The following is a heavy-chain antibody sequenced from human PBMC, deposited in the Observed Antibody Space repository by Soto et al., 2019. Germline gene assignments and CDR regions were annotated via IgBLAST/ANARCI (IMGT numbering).Heavy chain of an antibody. D-gene: IGHD3-10*01. Sequence: QVQLVESGGGVVQPGRSLRLSCAASEFTFSNYGMHWVRQAPGKGLEWVAVILNDGSNRYHADSVKDRFTISRDNSKNMLYLQMSSLRDEDTAVYYCARDDEYSGNGMDVWGQGTTVTVS. CDR3: ARDDEYSGNGMDV. V-gene: IGHV3-33*01. J-gene: IGHJ6*02. CDR2: ILNDGSNR. CDR1: EFTFSNYG.